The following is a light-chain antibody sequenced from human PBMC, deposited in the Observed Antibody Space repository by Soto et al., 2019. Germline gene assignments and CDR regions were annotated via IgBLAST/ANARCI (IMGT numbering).Light chain of an antibody. Sequence: QSALTQPASVSGSPGQSITISCTGTSSDVGSYNLVSWYQQYSGKAPKLMIYEDSKRPSGVSNRFSGSKSGNTASLTISGLQAEDEADYYCCSYAGSSTFVVFGGGTKVTVL. CDR1: SSDVGSYNL. CDR3: CSYAGSSTFVV. J-gene: IGLJ2*01. CDR2: EDS. V-gene: IGLV2-23*02.